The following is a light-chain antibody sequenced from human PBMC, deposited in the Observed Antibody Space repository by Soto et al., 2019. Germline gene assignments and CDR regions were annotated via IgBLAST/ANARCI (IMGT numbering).Light chain of an antibody. J-gene: IGKJ4*01. CDR1: QAIGDY. Sequence: DIQVTQSPSSLSASLGDRVTITCRANQAIGDYLAWFQQQPGKVPNLLIYAASALQSGVPSRFSGSGSGTDFTLTMSCLQPEDIATYYCQKYNSAPLTFGGGTKVEI. CDR2: AAS. CDR3: QKYNSAPLT. V-gene: IGKV1-27*01.